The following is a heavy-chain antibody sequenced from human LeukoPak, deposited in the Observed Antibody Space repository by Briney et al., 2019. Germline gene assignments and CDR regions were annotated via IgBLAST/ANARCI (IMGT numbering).Heavy chain of an antibody. Sequence: PGRSLRLSCAASGFTFSSYGMHWVRQAPGKGLEWVAVIWYDGSNKYYADSVKVRFTISRDNSKNTLYLQMNSLRAEDTAVYYCAKDRETYYYDSSGLDYWGQGTLVTVSS. V-gene: IGHV3-33*06. CDR3: AKDRETYYYDSSGLDY. D-gene: IGHD3-22*01. J-gene: IGHJ4*02. CDR2: IWYDGSNK. CDR1: GFTFSSYG.